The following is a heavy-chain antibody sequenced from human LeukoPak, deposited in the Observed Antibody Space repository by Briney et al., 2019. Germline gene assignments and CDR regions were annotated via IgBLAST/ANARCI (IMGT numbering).Heavy chain of an antibody. CDR1: GGSISSYY. D-gene: IGHD5-18*01. CDR2: IDWDDDK. V-gene: IGHV2-70*11. CDR3: ARTIYNYGPYSDY. Sequence: TLSLTCTVSGGSISSYYWSWIRQPPGKALEWLARIDWDDDKYCRTSLKTRLTISKDTSKNQVVLTLTNMDPVDTATYYCARTIYNYGPYSDYWGQGTPVTVSS. J-gene: IGHJ4*02.